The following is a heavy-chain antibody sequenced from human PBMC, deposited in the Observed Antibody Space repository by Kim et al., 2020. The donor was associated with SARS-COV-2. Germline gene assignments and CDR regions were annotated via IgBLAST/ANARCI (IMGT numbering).Heavy chain of an antibody. CDR1: GGSISSYY. J-gene: IGHJ6*01. CDR2: IYYSGST. D-gene: IGHD3-3*01. V-gene: IGHV4-59*13. Sequence: SETLSLTCTVSGGSISSYYWSWIRQPPGKGLEWIGYIYYSGSTNYNPSLKSRVTISVDTSKNQFSLKLSSVTAAYTAVYYCARDDTIFGLDGNYYYYGM. CDR3: ARDDTIFGLDGNYYYYGM.